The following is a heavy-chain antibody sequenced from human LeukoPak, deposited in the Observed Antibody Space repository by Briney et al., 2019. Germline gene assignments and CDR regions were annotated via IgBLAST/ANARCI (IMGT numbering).Heavy chain of an antibody. V-gene: IGHV4-30-4*08. Sequence: SETLSLTCTVSGGSISSGDYYWSWIRQPPGKGLEWIGYIYYSGSTYYNPSLKSRVTISVDTSKNQFSLKLSSVTAADTAVYYCARIAVAGHDAFDIWGQGTMDTVSS. D-gene: IGHD6-19*01. CDR1: GGSISSGDYY. J-gene: IGHJ3*02. CDR3: ARIAVAGHDAFDI. CDR2: IYYSGST.